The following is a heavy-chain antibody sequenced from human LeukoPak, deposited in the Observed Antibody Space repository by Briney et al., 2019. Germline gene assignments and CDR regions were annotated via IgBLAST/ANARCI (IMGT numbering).Heavy chain of an antibody. V-gene: IGHV3-30*03. CDR2: IPSDGSNQ. CDR1: GFTFSTYG. CDR3: ARAATGGAFDI. J-gene: IGHJ3*02. Sequence: GGTLRLSCAVSGFTFSTYGMYWVREAPGTGLEWVAVIPSDGSNQFYADSVKGRFTISRDNSKNTLYLQMNSLRAEDTAVYYCARAATGGAFDIWGQGTMVTVSS. D-gene: IGHD5-24*01.